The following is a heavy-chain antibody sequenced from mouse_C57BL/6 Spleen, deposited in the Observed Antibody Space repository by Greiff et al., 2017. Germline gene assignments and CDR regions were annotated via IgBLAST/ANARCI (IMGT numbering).Heavy chain of an antibody. J-gene: IGHJ4*01. CDR3: ARDGYYPMDY. CDR1: GFTFSSYG. V-gene: IGHV5-6*01. CDR2: ISSGGSYT. Sequence: EVKLMESGGDLVKPGGSLKLSCAASGFTFSSYGMSWVRQTPDKRLEWVATISSGGSYTYYPDSVKGRFTISRDNAKNTLYLQMSSLKSEDTAMYYCARDGYYPMDYWGQGTSVTVSS.